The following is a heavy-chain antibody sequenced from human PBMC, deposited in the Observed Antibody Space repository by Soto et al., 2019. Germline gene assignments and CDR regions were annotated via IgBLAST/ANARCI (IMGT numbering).Heavy chain of an antibody. J-gene: IGHJ2*01. V-gene: IGHV3-30*18. Sequence: QVQLVESGGGVVQPGRSLRLSCAASGFTFSSYGMHWVRQAPGKGLEWVAVISYDGSNKYYADSVKGRFTISRDNSKNTLYLQMNSLRAEATAVYYCAKDTTASYWYFDLWGRGTLVTVSS. CDR2: ISYDGSNK. D-gene: IGHD1-1*01. CDR3: AKDTTASYWYFDL. CDR1: GFTFSSYG.